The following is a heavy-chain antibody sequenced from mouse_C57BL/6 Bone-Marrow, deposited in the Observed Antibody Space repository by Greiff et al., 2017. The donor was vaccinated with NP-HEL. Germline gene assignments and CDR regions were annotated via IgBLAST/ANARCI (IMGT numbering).Heavy chain of an antibody. D-gene: IGHD3-2*02. CDR1: GFTFSSYA. Sequence: EVMLVESGGGLVKPGGSLKLSCAASGFTFSSYAMSWVRQTPEKRLEWVATISDGGSYTYYPDNVKGRFTISRDNAKNNLYLQMSHLKSEDTAMYYCAILDSSGYGAYWGQGTLVTVSA. J-gene: IGHJ3*01. CDR2: ISDGGSYT. V-gene: IGHV5-4*03. CDR3: AILDSSGYGAY.